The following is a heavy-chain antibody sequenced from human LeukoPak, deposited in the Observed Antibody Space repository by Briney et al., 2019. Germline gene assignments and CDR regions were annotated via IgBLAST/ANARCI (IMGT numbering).Heavy chain of an antibody. J-gene: IGHJ4*02. Sequence: PGGSLRLSCAASGFTFSDYYMSWIRQAPGKGLEWVSYISASGSIIYYADSVKGRFTISRDNAKNSLYLQMNSLRAEDTAVYYCAKDRNIGPATYYFDYWGQGALVTVSS. CDR2: ISASGSII. V-gene: IGHV3-11*04. CDR1: GFTFSDYY. D-gene: IGHD2-2*01. CDR3: AKDRNIGPATYYFDY.